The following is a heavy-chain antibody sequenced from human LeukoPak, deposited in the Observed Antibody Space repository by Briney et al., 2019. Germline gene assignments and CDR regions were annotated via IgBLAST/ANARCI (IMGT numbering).Heavy chain of an antibody. CDR2: ISGSGGST. CDR1: GFTFSSYA. J-gene: IGHJ4*02. Sequence: GGSLRLSCAASGFTFSSYAMSWVRQDPGKGLEWVLAISGSGGSTYYAASVKGRFTISRDNSKNTLYLQMNSLRAEDTAVYYCAKGRPYDPSDYWGQGTLVTVSS. V-gene: IGHV3-23*01. CDR3: AKGRPYDPSDY. D-gene: IGHD5-12*01.